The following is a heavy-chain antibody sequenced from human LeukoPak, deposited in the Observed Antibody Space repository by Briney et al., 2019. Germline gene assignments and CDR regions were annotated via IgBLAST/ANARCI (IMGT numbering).Heavy chain of an antibody. D-gene: IGHD1-26*01. Sequence: GGSLRLSCAASGFTFSSYAMHWVRQAPGKGLEWAAVISYDGSNKYYADSVKGRFTISRDNSKNTLYLQMNSLRAEDTAVYYCARDAPRELLDYWGQGTLVTVSS. J-gene: IGHJ4*02. CDR2: ISYDGSNK. CDR3: ARDAPRELLDY. CDR1: GFTFSSYA. V-gene: IGHV3-30*01.